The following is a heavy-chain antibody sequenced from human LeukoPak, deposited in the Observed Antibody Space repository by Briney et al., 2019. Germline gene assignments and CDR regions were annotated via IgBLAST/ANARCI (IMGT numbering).Heavy chain of an antibody. V-gene: IGHV1-58*01. CDR2: IVVDSDNT. CDR3: AAPYTSSWFDL. J-gene: IGHJ5*02. CDR1: GFTFTSRSA. D-gene: IGHD6-13*01. Sequence: AASVKVSCKASGFTFTSRSAVQWVRQARGQRLEWIGWIVVDSDNTNYAENFQERVTITRDMYASTSYMELSSLRSEDTAVYFCAAPYTSSWFDLWGQGTLVTVSS.